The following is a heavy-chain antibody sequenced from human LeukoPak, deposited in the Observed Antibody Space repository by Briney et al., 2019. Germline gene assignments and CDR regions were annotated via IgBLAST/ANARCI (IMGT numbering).Heavy chain of an antibody. J-gene: IGHJ6*02. D-gene: IGHD3-10*01. V-gene: IGHV3-30*04. CDR3: ARNTMVRGVRHYYYYGMDV. CDR1: GFTFSSYA. CDR2: ISYDGSNK. Sequence: GGSLRLSCAASGFTFSSYAMHWVRQAPGKGVEWVAVISYDGSNKYYADSVKGRFTISRDNSKNTLYLQMNSLRAEDTAVYYCARNTMVRGVRHYYYYGMDVWGQGTTVTVSS.